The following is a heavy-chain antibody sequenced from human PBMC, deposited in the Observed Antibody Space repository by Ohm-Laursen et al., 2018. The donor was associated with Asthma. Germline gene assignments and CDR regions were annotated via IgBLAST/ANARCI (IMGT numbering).Heavy chain of an antibody. J-gene: IGHJ4*02. CDR2: ISYHGSNQ. CDR3: ARGLGGIHRWLSYQIDK. D-gene: IGHD5-18*01. Sequence: SLRLSCAASGFAFSTYGMHWVRQAPGKGLEWVAVISYHGSNQFYTNSVKGRFTISRDDSKNTLYLQMNSLRPEDTAVYYYARGLGGIHRWLSYQIDKWGQGTQVTVSS. V-gene: IGHV3-30*03. CDR1: GFAFSTYG.